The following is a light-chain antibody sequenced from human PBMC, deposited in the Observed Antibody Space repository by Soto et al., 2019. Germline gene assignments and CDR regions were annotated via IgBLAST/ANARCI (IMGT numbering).Light chain of an antibody. J-gene: IGKJ4*01. V-gene: IGKV1-5*03. Sequence: DIQMTQSPSTLCASVGDRVTITCRASQNIINWLAWYQQKPGKAPKILIYKASSLQSGVPSRFSGSGSGTDFTLTISSLQPEDFATYYCLKDYNYPFTCGGGTKVDIK. CDR3: LKDYNYPFT. CDR2: KAS. CDR1: QNIINW.